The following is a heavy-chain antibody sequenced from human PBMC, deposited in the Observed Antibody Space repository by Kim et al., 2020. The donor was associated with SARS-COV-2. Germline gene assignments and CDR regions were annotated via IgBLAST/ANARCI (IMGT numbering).Heavy chain of an antibody. D-gene: IGHD6-13*01. CDR1: GFTFSTYA. V-gene: IGHV3-23*01. J-gene: IGHJ4*02. CDR3: AKGRPGNIAPPFTY. Sequence: GGSLRLSCAASGFTFSTYAMSWVRQAPGKGLEWVSTVGGSGGNTYYADSAKGRFTIFRDNSKNTVDLQMNSLRAEDTAVYYCAKGRPGNIAPPFTYWAQG. CDR2: VGGSGGNT.